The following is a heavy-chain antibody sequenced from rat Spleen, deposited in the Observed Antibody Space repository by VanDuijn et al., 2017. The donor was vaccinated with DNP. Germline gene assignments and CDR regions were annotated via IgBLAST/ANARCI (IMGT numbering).Heavy chain of an antibody. Sequence: EMQLQESGPGLVKPSQSLSLTCSVTDYSITSDYWGWIRKFPGNKMEWIGHINYSGRTSYNPSLTGRISITRDTSENQFFLQLNSVTTEDTATYYCARCTRYFDYWGQGIMVTVSS. CDR2: INYSGRT. V-gene: IGHV3-1*01. CDR3: ARCTRYFDY. CDR1: DYSITSDY. J-gene: IGHJ2*01. D-gene: IGHD1-1*01.